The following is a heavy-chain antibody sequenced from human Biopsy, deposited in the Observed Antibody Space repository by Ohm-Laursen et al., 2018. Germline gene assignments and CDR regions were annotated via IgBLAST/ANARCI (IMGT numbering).Heavy chain of an antibody. V-gene: IGHV4-4*07. CDR1: GDSISNDY. Sequence: GTLSLTCAVSGDSISNDYWSWIRQSAGQGLEWIGRIHTSGSTNHNLSLKSRVTMSVDTSKNQFSLKLRSVTAADTAVYYCARGTGKYYVYGAFDIWGQGTMVNVSS. D-gene: IGHD3/OR15-3a*01. CDR3: ARGTGKYYVYGAFDI. J-gene: IGHJ3*02. CDR2: IHTSGST.